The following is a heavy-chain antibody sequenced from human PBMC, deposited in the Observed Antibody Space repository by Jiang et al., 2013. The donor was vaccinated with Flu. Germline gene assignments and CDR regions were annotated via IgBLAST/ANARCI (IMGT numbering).Heavy chain of an antibody. J-gene: IGHJ4*02. Sequence: QLVESGAEVKKPGSSVKVSCKASGGTFSSYAISWVRQAPGQGLEWMGGIIPIFGTANYAQKFQGRVTITADESTSTAYMELSSLRSEDTAVYYCARDGAVVPAAIHYFDYWGQGTLVTVSS. CDR2: IIPIFGTA. D-gene: IGHD2-2*02. CDR3: ARDGAVVPAAIHYFDY. CDR1: GGTFSSYA. V-gene: IGHV1-69*01.